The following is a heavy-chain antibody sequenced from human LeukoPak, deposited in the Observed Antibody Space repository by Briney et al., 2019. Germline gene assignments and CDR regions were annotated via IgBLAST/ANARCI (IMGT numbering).Heavy chain of an antibody. CDR3: ARDLEYSSGWSNGY. J-gene: IGHJ4*02. V-gene: IGHV3-7*01. CDR1: GLTFSSYA. CDR2: IKQDGSEK. D-gene: IGHD6-19*01. Sequence: GGSLRLSCAASGLTFSSYAMSWVRQAPGKGLEWVANIKQDGSEKYYVDSVKGRFTISRDNAKNSLYLQMNSLRAEDTAVYYCARDLEYSSGWSNGYWGQGTLVTVSS.